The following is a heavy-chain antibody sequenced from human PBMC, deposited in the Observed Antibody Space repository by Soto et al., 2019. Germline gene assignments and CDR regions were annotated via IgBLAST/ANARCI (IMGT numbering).Heavy chain of an antibody. CDR2: IVPILGTA. V-gene: IGHV1-69*01. CDR3: ATPKPPYYYDSSGYFRPGTFDI. Sequence: QVQLVQSGAEVKKPGSSVKVSCKGSGGTFSSYAISWVRQAPGQGLEWMGGIVPILGTANYAQKFQGRVTITADESMSTAYMELSSLRSEDTAVYYCATPKPPYYYDSSGYFRPGTFDIGGQGTMVTVSS. D-gene: IGHD3-22*01. CDR1: GGTFSSYA. J-gene: IGHJ3*02.